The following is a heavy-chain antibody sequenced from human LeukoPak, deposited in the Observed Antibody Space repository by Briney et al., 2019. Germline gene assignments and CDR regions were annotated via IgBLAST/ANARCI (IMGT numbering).Heavy chain of an antibody. J-gene: IGHJ4*02. CDR3: AKNRYDSRGYYFEY. V-gene: IGHV3-23*01. Sequence: GGSLRLSCAASGFTFSSYAMSWVRQAPGKGLEGVSTITGCGISTYYADSVKGRFTISRDNSKNTLYLQMNSVRAEDTAVYYCAKNRYDSRGYYFEYWGQGTLVTVSS. CDR1: GFTFSSYA. D-gene: IGHD3-22*01. CDR2: ITGCGIST.